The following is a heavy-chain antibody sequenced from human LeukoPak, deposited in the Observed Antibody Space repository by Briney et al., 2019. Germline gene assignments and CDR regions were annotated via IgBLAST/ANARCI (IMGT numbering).Heavy chain of an antibody. CDR2: INPNSGGT. CDR3: ARLAITMVRGLNLDY. Sequence: ASVKVSCKASGYTFTGYYMHWVRQAPGQGLEWMGWINPNSGGTNYAQKFQGRVTMTRDTSISTAYMELSRLRSDDTAVYYCARLAITMVRGLNLDYWGQGTLVTVSS. D-gene: IGHD3-10*01. J-gene: IGHJ4*02. V-gene: IGHV1-2*02. CDR1: GYTFTGYY.